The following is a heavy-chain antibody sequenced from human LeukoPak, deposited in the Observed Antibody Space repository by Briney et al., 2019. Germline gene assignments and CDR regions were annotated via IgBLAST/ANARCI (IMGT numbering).Heavy chain of an antibody. Sequence: ASVKVSCKASGGTFSSYTISWVRQAPGQGLEWMGRIIPILGIANYAQKFQGRVTITADKSTSTAYMELSSLRSEDTAVFYCAREDYGGSYFDYWGQGTLVTVSS. CDR2: IIPILGIA. J-gene: IGHJ4*02. D-gene: IGHD4-23*01. V-gene: IGHV1-69*04. CDR1: GGTFSSYT. CDR3: AREDYGGSYFDY.